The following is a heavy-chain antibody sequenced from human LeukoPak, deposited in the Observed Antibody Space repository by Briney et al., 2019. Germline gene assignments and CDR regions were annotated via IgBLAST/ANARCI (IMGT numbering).Heavy chain of an antibody. V-gene: IGHV3-7*05. CDR1: GFTFSNYW. CDR2: IKQDGSEE. D-gene: IGHD2-2*01. J-gene: IGHJ4*02. CDR3: ARAGLWLCPDY. Sequence: GGSLRLSCAPSGFTFSNYWMSWVRQAPGKGLEWVANIKQDGSEEYYVDSVKGRFTISRDNAKNSLYLQMNSLRAEDTAVYYCARAGLWLCPDYWGQGTLVTVSS.